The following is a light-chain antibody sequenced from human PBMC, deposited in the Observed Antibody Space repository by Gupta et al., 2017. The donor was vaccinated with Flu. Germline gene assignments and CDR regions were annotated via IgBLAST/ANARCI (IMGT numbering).Light chain of an antibody. CDR1: SGINVGTYR. CDR2: YKSDSDK. Sequence: CTLRSGINVGTYRIYWYQQKPGSPPQYLLRYKSDSDKQQGSGVPSRFSGSKDASANAGILLISGLQSEDEADYYCMLWHSSAWVFGGGTKLTVL. CDR3: MLWHSSAWV. V-gene: IGLV5-45*02. J-gene: IGLJ3*02.